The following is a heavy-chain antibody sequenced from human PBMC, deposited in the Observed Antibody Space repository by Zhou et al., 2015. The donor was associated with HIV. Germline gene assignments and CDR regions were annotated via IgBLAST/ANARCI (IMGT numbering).Heavy chain of an antibody. D-gene: IGHD6-13*01. CDR3: AAGMSAYSSHNLRFDP. CDR1: GGTFSSYA. V-gene: IGHV1-69*01. J-gene: IGHJ5*02. Sequence: QVQLVQSGAEVKKPGSSVKVSCQASGGTFSSYAICWVRQAPGQGLEWMGGIIPIFGSPNYAQKFQGRVTISADESTNTAYMELNSLRSEDTAVIYCAAGMSAYSSHNLRFDPWGQGTLVTVSS. CDR2: IIPIFGSP.